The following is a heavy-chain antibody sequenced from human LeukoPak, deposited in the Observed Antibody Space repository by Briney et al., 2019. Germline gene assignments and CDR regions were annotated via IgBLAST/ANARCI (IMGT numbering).Heavy chain of an antibody. V-gene: IGHV3-30*04. D-gene: IGHD2-2*01. CDR1: GLTFSSYA. J-gene: IGHJ4*02. Sequence: PGGSLRLSCAGSGLTFSSYAMHGVGQAPGKGVGGVGVISYDGMNKHSSDSLKCRFTISRDNSKNTLYLQMNSLRAEDTAVYYCASGGGYCSSTSCYVSDYWGQGTLVTVSS. CDR2: ISYDGMNK. CDR3: ASGGGYCSSTSCYVSDY.